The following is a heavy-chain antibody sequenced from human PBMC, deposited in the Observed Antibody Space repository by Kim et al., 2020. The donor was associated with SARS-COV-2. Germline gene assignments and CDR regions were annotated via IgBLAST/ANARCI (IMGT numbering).Heavy chain of an antibody. CDR2: IKSKTDGGTT. Sequence: GGSLRLSCAASGFTFSNAWMSWVRQAPGKGLEWVGRIKSKTDGGTTDYAAPVKGRFTISRDDSKNTLYLQMNSLKTEDTAVYYCTTGLDYYDFWSGYYGDDAFDIWGQGTMVTVSS. J-gene: IGHJ3*02. CDR3: TTGLDYYDFWSGYYGDDAFDI. CDR1: GFTFSNAW. V-gene: IGHV3-15*01. D-gene: IGHD3-3*01.